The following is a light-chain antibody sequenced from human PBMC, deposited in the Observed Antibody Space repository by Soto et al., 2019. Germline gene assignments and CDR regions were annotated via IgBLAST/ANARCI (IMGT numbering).Light chain of an antibody. J-gene: IGKJ4*01. V-gene: IGKV4-1*01. CDR1: RSFLHGSNNENF. CDR2: WAS. CDR3: QQYYGIPLT. Sequence: DIVMTQSPDSLAVSLGERATINCKSSRSFLHGSNNENFLAWYQQRPGQPPKLLFYWASTRQSGVPERFSGSGSETDFTLTISSLRAEDVAVYYCQQYYGIPLTFGGGTKVEIK.